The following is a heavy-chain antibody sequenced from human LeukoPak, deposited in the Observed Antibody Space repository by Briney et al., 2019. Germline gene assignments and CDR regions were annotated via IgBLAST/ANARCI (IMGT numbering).Heavy chain of an antibody. CDR3: ARDQGFLEWLLFSWFDP. D-gene: IGHD3-3*01. CDR1: GYTFTGYY. V-gene: IGHV1-2*02. Sequence: ASVKVSCKASGYTFTGYYMHWVRQAPGQGLEWMGWTNPNSGGTNYAQKFQGRVTMTRDTSISTAYMELSRLRSDDTAVYYCARDQGFLEWLLFSWFDPWGQGTLVTVSS. CDR2: TNPNSGGT. J-gene: IGHJ5*02.